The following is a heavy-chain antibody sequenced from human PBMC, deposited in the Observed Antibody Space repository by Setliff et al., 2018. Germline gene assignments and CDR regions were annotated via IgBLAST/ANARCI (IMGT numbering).Heavy chain of an antibody. CDR3: SRLVRYCTSTSCQGASGAEF. V-gene: IGHV1-18*01. CDR1: GYTFSNYG. J-gene: IGHJ4*02. Sequence: ASVKVSCKASGYTFSNYGITWVRQAPGQGIEWMGWISAYTGKTKYAQKLQGRVTMTTDTSTSTAYLELGSLTSDDTAVYYCSRLVRYCTSTSCQGASGAEFWGQGTLVTVSS. D-gene: IGHD2-2*01. CDR2: ISAYTGKT.